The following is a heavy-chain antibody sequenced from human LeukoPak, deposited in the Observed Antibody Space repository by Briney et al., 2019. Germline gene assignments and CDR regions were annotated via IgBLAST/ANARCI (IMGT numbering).Heavy chain of an antibody. Sequence: GGSLRLSCAASGFTFSSYAMHWVRQAPGKGLEWVAVISYDGSNKYYADSVKGRFTISRDNSKNTLYLQMNSLRAEDTAVYYCARVFHEWFGESPLDYWGQGTLVTVSS. CDR1: GFTFSSYA. CDR2: ISYDGSNK. J-gene: IGHJ4*02. D-gene: IGHD3-10*01. V-gene: IGHV3-30-3*01. CDR3: ARVFHEWFGESPLDY.